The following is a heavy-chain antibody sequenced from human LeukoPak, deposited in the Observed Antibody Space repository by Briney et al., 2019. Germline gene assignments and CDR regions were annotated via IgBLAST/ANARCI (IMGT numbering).Heavy chain of an antibody. Sequence: GAPVTVSCKASGDTFTGYYMHWVRQAPGQGLEWMRWINPNSGGTNYAQKFQGRVTMTRDTSISTAYMELSRLRSDDTAVYYCARDYDFWSGYYQIAPFDYWGQGTLVTVSS. CDR1: GDTFTGYY. D-gene: IGHD3-3*01. J-gene: IGHJ4*02. CDR3: ARDYDFWSGYYQIAPFDY. CDR2: INPNSGGT. V-gene: IGHV1-2*02.